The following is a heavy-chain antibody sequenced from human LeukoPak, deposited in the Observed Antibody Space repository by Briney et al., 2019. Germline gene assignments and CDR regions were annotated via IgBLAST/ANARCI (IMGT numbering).Heavy chain of an antibody. D-gene: IGHD3-10*01. CDR1: GYTFTGYY. CDR3: ARNTLWFGELFALDY. J-gene: IGHJ4*02. V-gene: IGHV1-2*02. Sequence: ASVKVSCKASGYTFTGYYMHWVRQAPGQGLEWMGWINPNSGGTNYAQKFQGRVTMTRDTSISTAYMELSRLRSDDTAVYYCARNTLWFGELFALDYRGQGTLVTVSS. CDR2: INPNSGGT.